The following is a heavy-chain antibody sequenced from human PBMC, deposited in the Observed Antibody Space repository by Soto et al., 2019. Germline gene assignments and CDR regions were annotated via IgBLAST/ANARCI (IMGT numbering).Heavy chain of an antibody. CDR1: GFTFSTYG. D-gene: IGHD6-19*01. CDR3: ARPTEYNSGWFGLIAL. CDR2: ISYDGSNT. Sequence: QVQLVESGGGMVQPGRSLRLSCAASGFTFSTYGMHWVRQVPGKGLEWVAVISYDGSNTDYEDSVKGRFSISRYKCKNTLYLQMNSLTAQATAVYYCARPTEYNSGWFGLIALWGQAALVTVSS. V-gene: IGHV3-30*03. J-gene: IGHJ4*02.